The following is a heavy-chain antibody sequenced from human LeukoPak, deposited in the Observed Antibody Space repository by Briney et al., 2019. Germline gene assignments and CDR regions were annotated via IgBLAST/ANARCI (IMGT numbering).Heavy chain of an antibody. Sequence: GGSLRLSCEASGFSFSSYNMDWVRQTPGKGLEWISSITTSSSYTFYADSVKGRFTISRDNARNSLYLQMNSLTAEDTAVYYCARDSNTWGYESSEATGGTMDYWGQGTLVTVSS. V-gene: IGHV3-21*01. CDR3: ARDSNTWGYESSEATGGTMDY. CDR1: GFSFSSYN. D-gene: IGHD3-22*01. J-gene: IGHJ4*02. CDR2: ITTSSSYT.